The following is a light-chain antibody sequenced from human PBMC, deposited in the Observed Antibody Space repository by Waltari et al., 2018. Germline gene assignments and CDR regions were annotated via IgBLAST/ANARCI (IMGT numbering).Light chain of an antibody. CDR3: HQRSLWPWT. J-gene: IGKJ1*01. CDR2: DAS. CDR1: QTVSTY. V-gene: IGKV3-11*01. Sequence: IVLTQSPATLSLSPGERATLSCRASQTVSTYLAWFQQKPGQAPRLLIYDASNRAPGIPARFSGSGSGTDFSLTISSLEPEDFAVYCCHQRSLWPWTFGQGTKVAIK.